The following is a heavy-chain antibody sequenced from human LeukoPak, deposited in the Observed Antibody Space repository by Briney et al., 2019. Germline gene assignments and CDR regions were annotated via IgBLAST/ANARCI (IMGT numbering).Heavy chain of an antibody. CDR2: MFHSGST. D-gene: IGHD2-15*01. CDR3: AREEVVVVSYMDV. Sequence: SETLSLTCTVSGYSINRGYYWGWIRQSPGKGLEWMGSMFHSGSTYDNASLKSRVTISVDTSKNQFSLKLSSVTAADTAVYYCAREEVVVVSYMDVWGKGTTVTVSS. CDR1: GYSINRGYY. V-gene: IGHV4-38-2*02. J-gene: IGHJ6*03.